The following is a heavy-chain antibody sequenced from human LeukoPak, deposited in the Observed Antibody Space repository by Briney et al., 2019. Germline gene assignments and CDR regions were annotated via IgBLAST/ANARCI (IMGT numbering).Heavy chain of an antibody. V-gene: IGHV3-23*01. CDR3: ARGRYTGDYLSEF. Sequence: GGSLRLSCAASGFTFSSYAMNRVRQVPGKGLEWVSSLSGSGRNTNYADSVKGRFTVSRDSSNDIAYLHMNSLRAEDTAVYYCARGRYTGDYLSEFWGQGTLVTVSS. CDR2: LSGSGRNT. CDR1: GFTFSSYA. D-gene: IGHD1-26*01. J-gene: IGHJ4*02.